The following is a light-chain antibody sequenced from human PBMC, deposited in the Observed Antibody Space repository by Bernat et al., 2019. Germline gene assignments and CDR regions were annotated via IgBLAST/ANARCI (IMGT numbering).Light chain of an antibody. V-gene: IGKV3-11*01. CDR3: QQYGSSSIT. CDR1: QSVNTY. Sequence: EIVLTQSPATLSLSPGDRATLSCRASQSVNTYLAWYQQKSGQAPRLLIYDASTRATGIPARFSGGGSGTDFTLTISSLEPEDFAVYYCQQYGSSSITFGQGTRLEIK. CDR2: DAS. J-gene: IGKJ5*01.